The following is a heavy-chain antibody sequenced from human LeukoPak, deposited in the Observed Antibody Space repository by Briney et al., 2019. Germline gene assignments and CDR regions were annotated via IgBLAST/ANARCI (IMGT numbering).Heavy chain of an antibody. D-gene: IGHD3-3*01. V-gene: IGHV4-39*07. J-gene: IGHJ5*02. CDR2: IYYSGTT. CDR1: GGSISSSSSY. CDR3: ARRFTIFGVTYWFDP. Sequence: SETLSLTCTVSGGSISSSSSYWGWIRQPPGKGLEWIGSIYYSGTTYYNPSLKSRVTISVDTSKNQFSLKLSSVTAADTAVYYCARRFTIFGVTYWFDPWGQGTLVTVSS.